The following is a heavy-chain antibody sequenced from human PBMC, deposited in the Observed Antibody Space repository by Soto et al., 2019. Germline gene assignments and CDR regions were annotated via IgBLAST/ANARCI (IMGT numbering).Heavy chain of an antibody. CDR1: GGSISSTNR. CDR2: SHHSGST. Sequence: QVQLQESGPGLVKPSGTLSLTCAVSGGSISSTNRWSWVRQPPGKGLEWIGESHHSGSTNYNSSLKSRVTISLDRSKNQFSLKLSSVTAADTAVYYCAERAGLGDAFDIWGQGTMVTVSS. V-gene: IGHV4-4*02. D-gene: IGHD6-19*01. CDR3: AERAGLGDAFDI. J-gene: IGHJ3*02.